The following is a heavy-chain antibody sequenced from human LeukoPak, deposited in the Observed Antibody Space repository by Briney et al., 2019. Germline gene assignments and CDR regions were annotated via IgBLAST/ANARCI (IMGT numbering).Heavy chain of an antibody. D-gene: IGHD3-10*01. V-gene: IGHV4-4*07. Sequence: SETLSLTCTVSGGSISSYYWSWIRQPAGKGLEWIGRIYTSGSTNYNPSFKSRVTMSVDTSKDQFSLKLSSVTAADTAVYYCARVNMVRGVIYRGRNWFDPWGQGTLVTVSS. CDR2: IYTSGST. J-gene: IGHJ5*02. CDR3: ARVNMVRGVIYRGRNWFDP. CDR1: GGSISSYY.